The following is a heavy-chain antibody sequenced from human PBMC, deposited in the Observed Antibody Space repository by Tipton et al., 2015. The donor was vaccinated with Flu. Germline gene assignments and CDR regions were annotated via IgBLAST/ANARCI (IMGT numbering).Heavy chain of an antibody. J-gene: IGHJ5*02. CDR1: GFTFSSYA. CDR3: AREGSSGYYYNWFDP. V-gene: IGHV3-30-3*01. D-gene: IGHD3-22*01. CDR2: ISYDGSNK. Sequence: SLRLSCAASGFTFSSYAMHWVRQAPGKGLEWVAVISYDGSNKYYADSVKGRFTISRDNSKNTLYLQMNSLRAEDTAVYYCAREGSSGYYYNWFDPWGQGTLVTVSS.